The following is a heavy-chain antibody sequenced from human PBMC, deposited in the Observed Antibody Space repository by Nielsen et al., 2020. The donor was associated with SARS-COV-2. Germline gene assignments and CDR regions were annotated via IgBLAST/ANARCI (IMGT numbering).Heavy chain of an antibody. Sequence: GESLKISCAASGFTFRSYDMHWVRQTAGKGLEWISAIGSAGDTYSPDSVKGRFTISRENAKNSLYLQMNSLRAGDTAVYYCARRGPYDSSGYYYSWYFDLWGRGTLVTVSS. CDR3: ARRGPYDSSGYYYSWYFDL. V-gene: IGHV3-13*01. J-gene: IGHJ2*01. CDR1: GFTFRSYD. D-gene: IGHD3-22*01. CDR2: IGSAGDT.